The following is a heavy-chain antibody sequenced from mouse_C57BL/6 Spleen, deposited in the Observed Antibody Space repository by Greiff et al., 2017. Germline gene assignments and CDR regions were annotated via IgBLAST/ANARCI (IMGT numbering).Heavy chain of an antibody. CDR3: ARGGSSYEYFDV. D-gene: IGHD1-1*01. V-gene: IGHV1-31*01. Sequence: EVMLVESGPELVKPGASVKISCKASGYSFTGYYMHWVKQSHGNILDWIGYIYPYNGVSSYNQKFKGKATLTVDKSSSTAYMELRSLTSEDSAVYYCARGGSSYEYFDVWGTGTTVTVSS. CDR1: GYSFTGYY. CDR2: IYPYNGVS. J-gene: IGHJ1*03.